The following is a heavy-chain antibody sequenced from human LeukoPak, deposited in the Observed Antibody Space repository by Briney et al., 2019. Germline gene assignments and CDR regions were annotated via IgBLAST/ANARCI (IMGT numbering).Heavy chain of an antibody. CDR1: GYTFTSYY. CDR3: AKVSVAGGYYYYYMDV. D-gene: IGHD6-19*01. J-gene: IGHJ6*03. Sequence: ASVKVSCKASGYTFTSYYMHWVRQAPGQGLEWMGIINPSGGSTSYAQKFQGRVTMTRDMSTSTVYMELSSLRSEDTAVYYCAKVSVAGGYYYYYMDVWGKGTTVTISS. CDR2: INPSGGST. V-gene: IGHV1-46*01.